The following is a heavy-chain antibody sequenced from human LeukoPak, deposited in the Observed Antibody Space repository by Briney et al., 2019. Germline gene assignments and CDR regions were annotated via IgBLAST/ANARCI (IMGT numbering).Heavy chain of an antibody. Sequence: GGSLRLSCAASGFTFSSYSMNWVRQAPGKGLEWVSSISSSSSYIYYADSVKGRFTISRDNAKSSLYLQMNSLRAEDTAVYYCARGGFSHYFDYWGQGTLVTVSS. J-gene: IGHJ4*02. CDR1: GFTFSSYS. CDR2: ISSSSSYI. CDR3: ARGGFSHYFDY. D-gene: IGHD3-16*01. V-gene: IGHV3-21*01.